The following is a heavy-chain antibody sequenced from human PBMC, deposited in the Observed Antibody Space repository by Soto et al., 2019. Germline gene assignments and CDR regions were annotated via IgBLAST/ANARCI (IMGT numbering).Heavy chain of an antibody. J-gene: IGHJ6*02. CDR1: GFTFDDYA. CDR2: ISWNSGSI. V-gene: IGHV3-9*01. CDR3: AKDIGGRGNFYYYYYGMDV. D-gene: IGHD2-15*01. Sequence: GGSLRLSCAASGFTFDDYAMHWVRQAPGKGLEWVSGISWNSGSIGYADSVKGRFTISRDNAKNSLYLQMNSLRAEDTALYYCAKDIGGRGNFYYYYYGMDVWGQGTTVTVSS.